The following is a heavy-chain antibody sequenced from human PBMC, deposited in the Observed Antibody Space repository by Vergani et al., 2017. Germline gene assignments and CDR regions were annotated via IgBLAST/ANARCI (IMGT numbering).Heavy chain of an antibody. CDR1: GGSISSSSYY. V-gene: IGHV4-39*01. CDR3: ARGLGWLQLMDY. CDR2: IYYSGST. J-gene: IGHJ4*02. Sequence: QLQLQESGPGLVKPSETLSLTCTVAGGSISSSSYYWGWIRQPPGKGLEWIGSIYYSGSTYYNPSLKSRVTRSVDTSNNEFSLKLSSVTASDTAVYYCARGLGWLQLMDYWGQGTLVTVSS. D-gene: IGHD5-24*01.